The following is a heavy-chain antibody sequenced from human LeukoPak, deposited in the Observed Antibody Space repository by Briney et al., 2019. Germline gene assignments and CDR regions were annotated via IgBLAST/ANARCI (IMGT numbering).Heavy chain of an antibody. Sequence: PSETLSLTCAVYSGSFSGYYWSWIRQPPGKGLEWLGEINHGGSTNHNPSLKSRVTISVDTSKNQFSLKLTSVTAADTAVYYCARVLSGAVIPPTRGDYFDSWGQGTVVTVSS. V-gene: IGHV4-34*01. J-gene: IGHJ4*02. CDR2: INHGGST. CDR1: SGSFSGYY. CDR3: ARVLSGAVIPPTRGDYFDS. D-gene: IGHD3-16*01.